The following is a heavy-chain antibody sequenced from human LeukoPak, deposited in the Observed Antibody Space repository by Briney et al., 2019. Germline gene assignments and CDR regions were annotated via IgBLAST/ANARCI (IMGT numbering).Heavy chain of an antibody. Sequence: PGGALRLSCAASGFTVSSNYMSWLRQAPGKGLEWVSVIYSGCSTYYADSVKGRFTISRDNSKNTLYLQMNSLSAEDTAVYYCARDRRGYSYGLRYWGQGTLVTVSS. J-gene: IGHJ4*02. V-gene: IGHV3-66*02. CDR2: IYSGCST. CDR3: ARDRRGYSYGLRY. D-gene: IGHD5-18*01. CDR1: GFTVSSNY.